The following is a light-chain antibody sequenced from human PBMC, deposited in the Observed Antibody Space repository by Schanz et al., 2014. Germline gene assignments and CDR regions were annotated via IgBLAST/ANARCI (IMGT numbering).Light chain of an antibody. J-gene: IGKJ3*01. CDR1: QSVSNY. CDR2: DAS. CDR3: QQYGPSLLT. V-gene: IGKV3-20*01. Sequence: EIVLTQSPATLSLSPGERATLSCRASQSVSNYLAWYQQKPGQAPRLLIYDASNRATGIPARFSGSGSGTDFPLTISRLDPEDFAVYFCQQYGPSLLTFGPGTKVDIK.